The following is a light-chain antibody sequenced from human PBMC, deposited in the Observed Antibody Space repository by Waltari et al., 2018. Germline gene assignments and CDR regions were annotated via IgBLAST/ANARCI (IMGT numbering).Light chain of an antibody. CDR2: DVA. CDR3: TSYTTTKTVV. CDR1: RSHIGGYNY. V-gene: IGLV2-14*01. Sequence: QSALTQPASVSGSPGQSITISCTGTRSHIGGYNYVSWYQPHPGKAPKLMIYDVARWPSGVSNRFSGSKSGNTASLTISGLQAEDEADYYCTSYTTTKTVVFGGGTKVTVL. J-gene: IGLJ2*01.